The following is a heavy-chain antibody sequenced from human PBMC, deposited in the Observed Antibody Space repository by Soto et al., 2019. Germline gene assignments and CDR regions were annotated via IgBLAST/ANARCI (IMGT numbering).Heavy chain of an antibody. D-gene: IGHD3-9*01. V-gene: IGHV4-59*01. CDR1: GGSISSYY. Sequence: PSETLSLTCTVSGGSISSYYWSWIRQPPGKGLEWIGYIYYSGSTNYNPSLKSRVTISVDTSKNQFSLKLSSVTAADTAVYYCARGLPVLRYFDWLSKTNWFDPWGQGTLVTVSS. J-gene: IGHJ5*02. CDR2: IYYSGST. CDR3: ARGLPVLRYFDWLSKTNWFDP.